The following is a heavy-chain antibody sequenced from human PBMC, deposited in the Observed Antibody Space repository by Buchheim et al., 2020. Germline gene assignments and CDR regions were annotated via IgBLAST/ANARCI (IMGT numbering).Heavy chain of an antibody. CDR1: GGSISSSNW. CDR2: IYHTGTT. D-gene: IGHD2-15*01. Sequence: QVQLQESGPGLVKPSGTLSLTCAVSGGSISSSNWWSWVRQPPGKGLEWIGEIYHTGTTNYHPSLKSRVTISVDKSKTSLSLKMTSVTAADTAVYFCAREFENCSGGSCYSFDHWGRGTL. CDR3: AREFENCSGGSCYSFDH. V-gene: IGHV4-4*02. J-gene: IGHJ4*02.